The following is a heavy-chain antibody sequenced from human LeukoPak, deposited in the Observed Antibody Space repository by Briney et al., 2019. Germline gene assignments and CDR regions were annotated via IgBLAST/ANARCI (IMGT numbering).Heavy chain of an antibody. CDR1: GYSFTSYW. D-gene: IGHD5-12*01. CDR2: IYPGDSDT. Sequence: GESLKISCKGSGYSFTSYWIGWVRQMPGKGLEWMGIIYPGDSDTGYSPSFQGQVTISADKSISTAYLQWSSLKASDTAMYYCASTSIYSGHGDYFDYWGQGTLVTVSS. J-gene: IGHJ4*02. CDR3: ASTSIYSGHGDYFDY. V-gene: IGHV5-51*01.